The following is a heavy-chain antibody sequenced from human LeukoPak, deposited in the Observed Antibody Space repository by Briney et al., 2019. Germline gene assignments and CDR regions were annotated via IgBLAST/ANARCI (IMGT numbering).Heavy chain of an antibody. J-gene: IGHJ4*02. V-gene: IGHV1-2*02. D-gene: IGHD2-2*01. Sequence: ASVKVSCKASLYTFTGYFMHWVRQAPGQGLEWMAWTNPNSGGTYYAQNFHDRITMTRDTSISTAYMELSRLRSDDTAIYYCARANALYCSSTSCLFDYWGQGTLVTVSS. CDR1: LYTFTGYF. CDR2: TNPNSGGT. CDR3: ARANALYCSSTSCLFDY.